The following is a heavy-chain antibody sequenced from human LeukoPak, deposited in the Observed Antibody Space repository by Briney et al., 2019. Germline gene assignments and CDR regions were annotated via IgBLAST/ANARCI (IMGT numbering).Heavy chain of an antibody. V-gene: IGHV3-30*04. D-gene: IGHD3-22*01. CDR2: ISYDGSNK. J-gene: IGHJ4*02. Sequence: GGSLRLSCAASGFTFSSYAMHWVRQALGKGLEWVAVISYDGSNKYYAASVKGRFTISRDNSKNTLYLQMNSLRAEDTAVYYCAISDYYDSSGYESYFDYWGQGTLVTVSS. CDR3: AISDYYDSSGYESYFDY. CDR1: GFTFSSYA.